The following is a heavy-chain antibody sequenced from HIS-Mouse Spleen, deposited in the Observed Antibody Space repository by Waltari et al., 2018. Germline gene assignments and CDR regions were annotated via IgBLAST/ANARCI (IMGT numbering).Heavy chain of an antibody. CDR2: FDPEDGET. Sequence: QVQLVQSGAEVKKPGASVKVSCKVAGYTVTELSLHWVRQAPGKGLEWMGGFDPEDGETIYAQKFQGRVTMTEDTSTDTAYMELSSLRSEDTAVYYCATDLITGTTRGFDYWGQGTLVTVSS. V-gene: IGHV1-24*01. J-gene: IGHJ4*02. D-gene: IGHD1-7*01. CDR3: ATDLITGTTRGFDY. CDR1: GYTVTELS.